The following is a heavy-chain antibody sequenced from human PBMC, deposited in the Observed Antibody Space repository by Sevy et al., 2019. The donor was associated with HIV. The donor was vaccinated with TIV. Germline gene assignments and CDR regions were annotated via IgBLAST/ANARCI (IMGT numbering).Heavy chain of an antibody. D-gene: IGHD6-19*01. V-gene: IGHV3-23*01. CDR2: ISGSGVTT. Sequence: GGSLRLSCAASGFTFSTYAMSWVRQAPGKGLEWVSGISGSGVTTYYADSVKGRFTISRDNSKNTLYLQMNSLTAEDTDVYYCAKAGVRVGGTFDLFYFDYWGQGTLVTVSS. CDR3: AKAGVRVGGTFDLFYFDY. CDR1: GFTFSTYA. J-gene: IGHJ4*02.